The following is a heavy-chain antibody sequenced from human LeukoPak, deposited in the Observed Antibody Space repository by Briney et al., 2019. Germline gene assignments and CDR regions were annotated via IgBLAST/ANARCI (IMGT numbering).Heavy chain of an antibody. V-gene: IGHV3-11*01. Sequence: GGSLRLSCAASGVSFRDYYMSWIRQAPGKGLEWVSYISSSGSTTYYADSVKGRFTISRDSAKNSLYLQMNSLRAEDTAVYFCARRHDYGDSWGQGTLVTVSS. J-gene: IGHJ4*02. CDR3: ARRHDYGDS. CDR1: GVSFRDYY. CDR2: ISSSGSTT.